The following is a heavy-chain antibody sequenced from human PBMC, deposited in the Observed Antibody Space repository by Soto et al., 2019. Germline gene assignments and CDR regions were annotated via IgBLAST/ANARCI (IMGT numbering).Heavy chain of an antibody. CDR2: IYYSGST. D-gene: IGHD3-16*02. CDR1: GGSISSSSYY. J-gene: IGHJ4*02. V-gene: IGHV4-39*01. Sequence: SETLSLTCTVSGGSISSSSYYWGWIRQPPGKGLEWIGSIYYSGSTYYNPSLKSRVTISVDTSKNQFSLKLSSVTAADTAVYYCARGDYVWGSYRPIPFDYWGQGTLVTVSS. CDR3: ARGDYVWGSYRPIPFDY.